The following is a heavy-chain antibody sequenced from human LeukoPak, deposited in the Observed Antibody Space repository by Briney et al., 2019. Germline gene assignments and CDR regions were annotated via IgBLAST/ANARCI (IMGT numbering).Heavy chain of an antibody. Sequence: ASVKVSCKASGYTFTSYGISRVRQAPGQGLEWMGWISAYNGNTNYAQKLQGRVTMTTDTSTSTAYMELRSLRSDDTAVYYCARDRRGAARGDKVDYWGQGTLVTVSS. D-gene: IGHD6-6*01. J-gene: IGHJ4*02. V-gene: IGHV1-18*01. CDR2: ISAYNGNT. CDR3: ARDRRGAARGDKVDY. CDR1: GYTFTSYG.